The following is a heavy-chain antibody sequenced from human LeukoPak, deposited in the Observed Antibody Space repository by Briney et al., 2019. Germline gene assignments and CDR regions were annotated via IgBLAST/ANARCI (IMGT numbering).Heavy chain of an antibody. CDR1: GYSFTNNW. V-gene: IGHV5-51*01. Sequence: GESLKISCKGSGYSFTNNWIGWVRQMPGKGLECMGIIYPGDSDTRYSPSFQGQVTISADKSISTAYLHWSSLKASDTAMYYCAKLGAYSSSWYGFFDYWGQGTLVTVSS. D-gene: IGHD6-13*01. J-gene: IGHJ4*02. CDR3: AKLGAYSSSWYGFFDY. CDR2: IYPGDSDT.